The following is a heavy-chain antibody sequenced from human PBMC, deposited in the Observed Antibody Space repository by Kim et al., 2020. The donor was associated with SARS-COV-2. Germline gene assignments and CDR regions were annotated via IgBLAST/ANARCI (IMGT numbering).Heavy chain of an antibody. CDR1: GFTFSSYE. Sequence: GGSLRLSCAASGFTFSSYEMNWVRQAPGKGLEWVSYISSSGSTIYYADSVKGRFTISRDNAKNSLYLQMNSLRAEDTAVYYCATASCSSTSCYRSAAADYWGQGTLVTVSS. J-gene: IGHJ4*02. V-gene: IGHV3-48*03. CDR2: ISSSGSTI. D-gene: IGHD2-2*02. CDR3: ATASCSSTSCYRSAAADY.